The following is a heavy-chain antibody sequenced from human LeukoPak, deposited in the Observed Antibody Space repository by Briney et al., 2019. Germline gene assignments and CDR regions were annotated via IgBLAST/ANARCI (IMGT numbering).Heavy chain of an antibody. CDR2: IYHSGST. J-gene: IGHJ4*02. CDR1: GGSISSGGNY. V-gene: IGHV4-30-2*01. D-gene: IGHD2-2*01. CDR3: ARVEEIVVLPAARGPARRGGYFDY. Sequence: SETLSLTCTVSGGSISSGGNYWSWIRQPPGKGLEWIGYIYHSGSTYYNPSLKSRVTISVDTSKNQFSLKLSSVTAADTAVYSCARVEEIVVLPAARGPARRGGYFDYWGQGTLVTVSS.